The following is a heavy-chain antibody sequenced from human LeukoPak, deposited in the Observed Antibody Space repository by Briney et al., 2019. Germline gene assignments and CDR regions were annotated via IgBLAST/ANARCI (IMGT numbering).Heavy chain of an antibody. CDR3: TRGAYSSGPFDT. D-gene: IGHD6-19*01. CDR2: INSDGSST. V-gene: IGHV3-74*01. J-gene: IGHJ5*02. Sequence: GMSLRLSCAASGFTFSSYAMHWVRQAPGKGLVWVSRINSDGSSTSYADSVKGRFTISRDNAKNMLYLQMSSLRVEDTAVYYCTRGAYSSGPFDTWGQGTLVTVSS. CDR1: GFTFSSYA.